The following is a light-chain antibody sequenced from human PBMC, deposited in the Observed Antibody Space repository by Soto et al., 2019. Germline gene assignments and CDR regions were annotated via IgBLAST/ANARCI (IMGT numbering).Light chain of an antibody. CDR3: QQYNNWPPGLT. CDR1: QSVSSN. Sequence: EIVMTQSPATLSVSPGERATLSCRASQSVSSNLAWYQQKPGQAPRLLIYGASTRATGIPARFSGSGSGTEFTLTISSLQSEDFAVYYCQQYNNWPPGLTFGGGTKXEIK. V-gene: IGKV3-15*01. CDR2: GAS. J-gene: IGKJ4*01.